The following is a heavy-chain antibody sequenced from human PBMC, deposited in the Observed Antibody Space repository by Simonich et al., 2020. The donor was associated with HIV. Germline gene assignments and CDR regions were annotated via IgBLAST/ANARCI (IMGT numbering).Heavy chain of an antibody. CDR2: INHRGST. V-gene: IGHV4-34*01. CDR1: GGSFSCYY. CDR3: ASHYGGNHLNWFDP. Sequence: QVQLQQWGAGLLKPSETLSLTCAVYGGSFSCYYWSWIRQPPGKGLEWIGEINHRGSTNHKPSLKSRVTISVDTSKNQFSLKLSSVTAADTAVYYCASHYGGNHLNWFDPWGQGTLVTVSS. J-gene: IGHJ5*02. D-gene: IGHD2-15*01.